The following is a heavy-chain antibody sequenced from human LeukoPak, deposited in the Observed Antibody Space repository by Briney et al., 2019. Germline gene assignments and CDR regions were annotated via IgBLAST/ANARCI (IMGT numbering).Heavy chain of an antibody. J-gene: IGHJ4*02. D-gene: IGHD3-10*01. CDR3: ARGLWFGDENPPYFDY. CDR2: IYTSGST. Sequence: SETLSLTYTVSGGSISSSNYYWNWIRQPAGKGLEWIGRIYTSGSTNYNPSLKSRVTISVDTSKNQFSLKLNSVTAADTAVYYCARGLWFGDENPPYFDYWGQGTLVTVSS. V-gene: IGHV4-61*02. CDR1: GGSISSSNYY.